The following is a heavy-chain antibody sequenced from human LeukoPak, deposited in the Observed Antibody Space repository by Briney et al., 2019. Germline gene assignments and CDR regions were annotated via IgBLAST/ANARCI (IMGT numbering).Heavy chain of an antibody. D-gene: IGHD2-15*01. CDR1: GGSFSGYY. CDR2: INHSGRT. J-gene: IGHJ4*02. Sequence: SETLSLTCAVYGGSFSGYYWSWIRKPPAKGLECIEEINHSGRTNYNPSLKSPVTISINTSKNQFSLKLSSVTAAYTAVYYCARILRAAKDYWGQGTLVTVSS. V-gene: IGHV4-34*01. CDR3: ARILRAAKDY.